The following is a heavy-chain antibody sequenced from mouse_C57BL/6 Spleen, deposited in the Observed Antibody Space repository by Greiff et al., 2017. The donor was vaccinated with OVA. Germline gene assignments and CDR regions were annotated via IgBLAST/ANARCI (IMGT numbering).Heavy chain of an antibody. CDR2: IDPETGGT. V-gene: IGHV1-15*01. J-gene: IGHJ2*01. D-gene: IGHD1-1*01. CDR3: TRHGNYFDY. Sequence: QVQLKESGAELVRPGASVTLSCKASGYTFTDYEMHWVKQTPVHGLEWIGAIDPETGGTAYNQKFKGKAILTADKSSSTAYMELRSLTSEDSAVYYCTRHGNYFDYWGQGTTLTVSS. CDR1: GYTFTDYE.